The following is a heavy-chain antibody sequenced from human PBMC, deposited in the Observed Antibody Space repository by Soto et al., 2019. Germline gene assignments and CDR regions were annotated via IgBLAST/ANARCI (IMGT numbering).Heavy chain of an antibody. D-gene: IGHD6-6*01. J-gene: IGHJ5*02. Sequence: ASVKVSCKASGYTLTSYAMHWVRQAPGQRLEWMGWINAGNGNTKYSQKFQGRVTITRDTSASTAYMELSSLRSEDTAVYYCARGDSRIAARPPYPGTYNYNWFDPWGQGTLVTVSS. CDR2: INAGNGNT. V-gene: IGHV1-3*01. CDR3: ARGDSRIAARPPYPGTYNYNWFDP. CDR1: GYTLTSYA.